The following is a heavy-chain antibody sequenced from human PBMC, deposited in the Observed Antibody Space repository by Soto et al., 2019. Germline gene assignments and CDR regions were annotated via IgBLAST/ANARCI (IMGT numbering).Heavy chain of an antibody. Sequence: SETLSLTCTVSGGSVSSSSYSWGWIRQSPGKGLEWIGTTYSSENTYYNPSLLSRVTISVDTSKNEFSLRLSSVTAADTAVYYCARDSGYDWGFDYYYYRMDFWGQGTTVTVSS. D-gene: IGHD5-12*01. CDR1: GGSVSSSSYS. V-gene: IGHV4-39*07. CDR2: TYSSENT. J-gene: IGHJ6*02. CDR3: ARDSGYDWGFDYYYYRMDF.